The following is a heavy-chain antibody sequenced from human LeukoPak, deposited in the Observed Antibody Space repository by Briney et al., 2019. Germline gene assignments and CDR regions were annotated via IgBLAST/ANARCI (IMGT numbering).Heavy chain of an antibody. Sequence: ASVKVSCKASGYTFTSYYMHWVRQAPGPGLEWMAIINPSGGSTSYAQTFQGRVTMTRDTSTSTVYIELSSLRSEDTAVYYCARGVVVAATPHAFDIWGQGTMVTVSS. CDR2: INPSGGST. V-gene: IGHV1-46*01. CDR3: ARGVVVAATPHAFDI. D-gene: IGHD2-15*01. CDR1: GYTFTSYY. J-gene: IGHJ3*02.